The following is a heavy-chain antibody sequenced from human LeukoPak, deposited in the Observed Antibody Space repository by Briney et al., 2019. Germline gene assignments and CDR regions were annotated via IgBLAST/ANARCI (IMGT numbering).Heavy chain of an antibody. CDR2: IYTSGST. Sequence: SETLSLTCTVSGGSMSRYYWSWIRQPAGKGLEWIGRIYTSGSTNYNPSLKSRVTISVDTSKNQFSLKLSSVTAANTAVYYCARHFCYSVSCYLSAYMAFDIWGQGTMVTVSS. D-gene: IGHD2-15*01. CDR1: GGSMSRYY. CDR3: ARHFCYSVSCYLSAYMAFDI. V-gene: IGHV4-4*07. J-gene: IGHJ3*02.